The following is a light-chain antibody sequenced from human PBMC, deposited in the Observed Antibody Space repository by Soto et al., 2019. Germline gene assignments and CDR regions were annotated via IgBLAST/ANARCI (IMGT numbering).Light chain of an antibody. Sequence: EIVMTQSPATLSVSPGERATLSCRASQSVSSNLVSYQQKPGQAPRLLIYGASTRATGMPARFSGSGSGTEFTLTISSLQSEDFAVYYCQQYNNWPWTFGQGTKVEIK. CDR2: GAS. CDR1: QSVSSN. V-gene: IGKV3-15*01. J-gene: IGKJ1*01. CDR3: QQYNNWPWT.